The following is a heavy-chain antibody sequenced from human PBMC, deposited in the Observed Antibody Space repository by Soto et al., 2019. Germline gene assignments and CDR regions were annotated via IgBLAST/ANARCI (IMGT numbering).Heavy chain of an antibody. CDR3: ARVLGTSWNYYYYYYMDV. Sequence: GGSLRLSCAASGFTFSSYSMNWVRQAPGKGLEWVSSISSSSSYIYYADSVKGRFTISGDNAKNSLYLQMNSLRAEDTAVYYCARVLGTSWNYYYYYYMDVWGKGTTVTVSS. J-gene: IGHJ6*03. V-gene: IGHV3-21*01. CDR2: ISSSSSYI. CDR1: GFTFSSYS. D-gene: IGHD2-2*01.